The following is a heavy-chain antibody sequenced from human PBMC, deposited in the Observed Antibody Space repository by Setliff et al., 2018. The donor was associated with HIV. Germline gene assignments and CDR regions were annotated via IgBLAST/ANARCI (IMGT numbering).Heavy chain of an antibody. D-gene: IGHD2-15*01. Sequence: ASVKVSCKASGYTFTSYYMHWVRQAPGQGLEWMGIINPSGGSTSYAQKFQGRVTMTRDTSTSTVYMELSSLRSEDTAVYYCAREDCSGGSCYGSDYWGQGTLVAVSS. V-gene: IGHV1-46*01. CDR2: INPSGGST. CDR3: AREDCSGGSCYGSDY. J-gene: IGHJ4*02. CDR1: GYTFTSYY.